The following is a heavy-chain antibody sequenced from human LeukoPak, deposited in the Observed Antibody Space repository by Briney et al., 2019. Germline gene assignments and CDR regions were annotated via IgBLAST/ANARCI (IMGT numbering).Heavy chain of an antibody. J-gene: IGHJ5*02. V-gene: IGHV3-23*01. CDR2: ISGSGGST. CDR3: AKGSAVAGTGWFDP. Sequence: GGSLRLSCAASGFTFSSYAMSWVRQAPGKGLEWVSAISGSGGSTYYADSVKGRFTISRDNPKNMLYLQMNSLRAEDTAVYYCAKGSAVAGTGWFDPWGQGTLVTVSS. D-gene: IGHD6-19*01. CDR1: GFTFSSYA.